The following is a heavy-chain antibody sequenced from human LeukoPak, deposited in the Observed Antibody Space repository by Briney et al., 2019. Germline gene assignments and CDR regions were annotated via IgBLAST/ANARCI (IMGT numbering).Heavy chain of an antibody. J-gene: IGHJ4*02. V-gene: IGHV5-51*01. CDR1: GYSFTNYW. D-gene: IGHD2-15*01. CDR3: ALKSRGYCSGGRCYIGY. CDR2: IYPGDSDT. Sequence: GASLKISCKGSGYSFTNYWIGWVRQLPGKGLEWMGIIYPGDSDTRYSPSFEGQVTLSADKSISTAYLQWSSLKASDTAMYYCALKSRGYCSGGRCYIGYWGQGTLVTVSS.